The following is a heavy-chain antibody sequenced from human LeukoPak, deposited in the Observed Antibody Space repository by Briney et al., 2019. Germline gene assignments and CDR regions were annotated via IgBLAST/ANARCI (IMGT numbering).Heavy chain of an antibody. Sequence: SETLSLTCTVSGGSISSSYSWGWIRQPPGKGLEWIGSIYHSGSTYYNPSLKSRVTISVDTSKNQFSLKLSSVTAADTAVYYCAKGRESVVVVAATVNHFYYYMDVWGKGTTVTVSS. CDR1: GGSISSSYS. V-gene: IGHV4-38-2*02. J-gene: IGHJ6*03. CDR3: AKGRESVVVVAATVNHFYYYMDV. CDR2: IYHSGST. D-gene: IGHD2-15*01.